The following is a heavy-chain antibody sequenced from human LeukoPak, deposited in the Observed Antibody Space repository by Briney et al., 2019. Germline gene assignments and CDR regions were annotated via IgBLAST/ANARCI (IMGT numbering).Heavy chain of an antibody. V-gene: IGHV1-46*01. CDR2: INPSGGST. J-gene: IGHJ4*02. CDR3: ARVDTAMEKLFDF. D-gene: IGHD5-18*01. Sequence: ASVKVSCKASGYTFTSYYMHWVRQAPGQGLEWMGIINPSGGSTSYAQKFQGRVTMTTDTSTSTAYMELRSLRSDDTAVYYCARVDTAMEKLFDFWGQGTLVTVSS. CDR1: GYTFTSYY.